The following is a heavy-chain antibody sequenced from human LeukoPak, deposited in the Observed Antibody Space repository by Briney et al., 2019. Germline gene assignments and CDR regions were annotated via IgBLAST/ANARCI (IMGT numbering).Heavy chain of an antibody. CDR2: MNPNSGNT. Sequence: ASVKVSCKASGYTFTSYDINWVRQATGQGLEWMGWMNPNSGNTGYAQKFQGRVTMTRNTSISTAYMELSSLRSEDTAVYYCARGRYSGWTKPDAFDIWGQGTMVTVSS. J-gene: IGHJ3*02. D-gene: IGHD6-19*01. CDR3: ARGRYSGWTKPDAFDI. CDR1: GYTFTSYD. V-gene: IGHV1-8*01.